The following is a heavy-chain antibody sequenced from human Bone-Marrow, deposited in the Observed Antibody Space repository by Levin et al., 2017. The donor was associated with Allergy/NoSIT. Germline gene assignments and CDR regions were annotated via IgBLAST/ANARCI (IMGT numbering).Heavy chain of an antibody. CDR3: ARESVGLALYMDV. Sequence: GASVKVSCKASGYTFTGYYMHWVRQAPGQGLEWMGRINPNSGGTNYAQKFQGRVTMTRDTSISTAYMELSRLRSDDTAVYYCARESVGLALYMDVWGKGTTVTVSS. CDR1: GYTFTGYY. D-gene: IGHD2-15*01. J-gene: IGHJ6*03. CDR2: INPNSGGT. V-gene: IGHV1-2*06.